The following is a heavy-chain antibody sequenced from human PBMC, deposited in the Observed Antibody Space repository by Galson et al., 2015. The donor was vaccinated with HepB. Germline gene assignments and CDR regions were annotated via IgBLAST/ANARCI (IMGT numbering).Heavy chain of an antibody. D-gene: IGHD4-17*01. Sequence: SVKVSCKASGGTFSSYAISWVRQVPGQGLEWMGGIIPIFGTANYAQKFQGRVTITADESTSTAYMEMSSLRSEDTAVYYCARDAPPFMTTVIVYWGQGTLVTVSS. CDR1: GGTFSSYA. J-gene: IGHJ4*02. V-gene: IGHV1-69*13. CDR3: ARDAPPFMTTVIVY. CDR2: IIPIFGTA.